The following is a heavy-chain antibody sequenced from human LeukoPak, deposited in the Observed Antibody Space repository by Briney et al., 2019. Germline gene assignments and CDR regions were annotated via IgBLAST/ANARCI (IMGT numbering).Heavy chain of an antibody. J-gene: IGHJ4*02. CDR3: ARGKPLVVPAAIGFYFDY. V-gene: IGHV4-34*01. CDR2: TNHSGST. CDR1: GGSFSGYY. D-gene: IGHD2-2*01. Sequence: SETLSLTCAVYGGSFSGYYWSWIRQPPGKGLEWIGETNHSGSTNYNPSLKSRVTISVDTSKNQFSLKLSSVTAADTAVYYCARGKPLVVPAAIGFYFDYWGQGTLVTVSS.